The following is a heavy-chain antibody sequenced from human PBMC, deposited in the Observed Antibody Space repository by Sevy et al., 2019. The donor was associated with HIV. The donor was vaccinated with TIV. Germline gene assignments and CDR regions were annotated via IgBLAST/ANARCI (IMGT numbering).Heavy chain of an antibody. CDR2: VNGDGYTT. V-gene: IGHV3-74*03. Sequence: GGSLRLSCAGSGFTFRTYCMHWVRQTPGKGLVWVSRVNGDGYTTTYAYSVTGRFTISRDNTKNTISLQMNMLRAEATASYYCVKDKVDGDSGYGLFDFWGQGTLVTVSS. D-gene: IGHD5-12*01. CDR1: GFTFRTYC. CDR3: VKDKVDGDSGYGLFDF. J-gene: IGHJ4*02.